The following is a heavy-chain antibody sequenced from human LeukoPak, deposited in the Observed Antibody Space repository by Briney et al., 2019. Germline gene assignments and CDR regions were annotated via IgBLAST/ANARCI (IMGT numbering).Heavy chain of an antibody. CDR2: ISGSGGST. CDR3: TKASDSGNYYVFDY. D-gene: IGHD1-26*01. J-gene: IGHJ4*02. Sequence: GGSLRLSCAASGFTFSSYAMSWVRQAPGKGLEWVSAISGSGGSTNYADSVKGRFPISRDNSKNTLYLQMNSLRAEDTAVYYCTKASDSGNYYVFDYWGQGTLVTVSS. V-gene: IGHV3-23*01. CDR1: GFTFSSYA.